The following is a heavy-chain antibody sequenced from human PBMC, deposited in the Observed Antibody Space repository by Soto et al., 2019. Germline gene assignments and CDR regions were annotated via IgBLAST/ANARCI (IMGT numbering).Heavy chain of an antibody. CDR3: ARDRYYGSGNYMDV. CDR1: GGSISSGGYY. V-gene: IGHV4-31*03. D-gene: IGHD3-10*01. J-gene: IGHJ6*03. Sequence: SETLSLTCTVSGGSISSGGYYWSWIRQHPGKGLEWIGYIYYSGSTYYNPSLKSRVTISVDTSKNQFSLKLSSVTAADTAVYYCARDRYYGSGNYMDVWGKGTTVTVSS. CDR2: IYYSGST.